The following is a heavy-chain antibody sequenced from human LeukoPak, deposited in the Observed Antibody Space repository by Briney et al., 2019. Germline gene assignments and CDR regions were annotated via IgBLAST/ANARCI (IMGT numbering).Heavy chain of an antibody. D-gene: IGHD3-22*01. CDR3: ATSTHYYDSSGYHPLGY. CDR1: GYTFIGYY. J-gene: IGHJ4*02. V-gene: IGHV1-2*02. CDR2: INPNSGGT. Sequence: ASVKVSCKASGYTFIGYYMHWVRQAPGQGLEWMGWINPNSGGTNFAQRFQGRVTMTRDTSISTACMELSRLTSDDTAVYYCATSTHYYDSSGYHPLGYWGQGTLVTVSS.